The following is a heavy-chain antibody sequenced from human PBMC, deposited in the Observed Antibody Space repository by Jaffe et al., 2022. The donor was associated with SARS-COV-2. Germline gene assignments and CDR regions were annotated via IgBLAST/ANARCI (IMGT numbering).Heavy chain of an antibody. CDR1: GGSISSGASF. Sequence: QVHLQESGPGLVRPSQTLSLTCSVSGGSISSGASFWSWIRQRPGKGLEWIGYIFHVGTTYYNPALESRAAMSVDTSKNRFSLRLRSVTAADTAIYYCARGPPLNQPNSGYDFDYWGQGMLVTVSS. D-gene: IGHD5-12*01. CDR2: IFHVGTT. CDR3: ARGPPLNQPNSGYDFDY. J-gene: IGHJ4*02. V-gene: IGHV4-31*03.